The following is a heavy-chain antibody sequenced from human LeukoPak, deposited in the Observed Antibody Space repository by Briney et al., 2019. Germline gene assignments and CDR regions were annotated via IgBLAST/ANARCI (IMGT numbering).Heavy chain of an antibody. D-gene: IGHD3-9*01. CDR1: GGSISSYY. V-gene: IGHV4-4*07. CDR2: ISSSVST. J-gene: IGHJ4*02. CDR3: TRHSYDILTGYPYYCDY. Sequence: SEALSLTCIVPGGSISSYYWSSIRQTAGKGLEWIVRISSSVSTNYNPSLKSRVTISVDTSKNRFSLKLSCVTAADRTVYFCTRHSYDILTGYPYYCDYWGQGTLVTVSS.